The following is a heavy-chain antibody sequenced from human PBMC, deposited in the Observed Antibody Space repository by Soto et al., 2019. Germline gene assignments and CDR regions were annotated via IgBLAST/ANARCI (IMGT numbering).Heavy chain of an antibody. V-gene: IGHV3-11*01. CDR3: ARDRVESGYPEYFQH. CDR1: GFTFTDYY. Sequence: GGSLRLSCAASGFTFTDYYMIWIRQAPGKGLEWVSYISSSGSTIYYADSVKGRFTISRDNSKNTLYLQMNSLRAEDTAVYYCARDRVESGYPEYFQHWGQGTLVTVSS. CDR2: ISSSGSTI. J-gene: IGHJ1*01. D-gene: IGHD3-22*01.